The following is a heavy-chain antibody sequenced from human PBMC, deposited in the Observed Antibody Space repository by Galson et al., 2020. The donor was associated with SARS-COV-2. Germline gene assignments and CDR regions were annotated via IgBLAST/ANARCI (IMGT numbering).Heavy chain of an antibody. CDR3: ARIQIYYDTSGYYYVYYFDY. D-gene: IGHD3-22*01. Sequence: SGPTLVKPTETLTLTCTVSGFSLSNARMGVTWIRQPPGRALEWLAHIFSNDNKANSTSLKSRLTLSKDTTKSQVVLTMTNMDPVDTATYYCARIQIYYDTSGYYYVYYFDYWGQGTLVTVSS. CDR1: GFSLSNARMG. V-gene: IGHV2-26*01. J-gene: IGHJ4*02. CDR2: IFSNDNK.